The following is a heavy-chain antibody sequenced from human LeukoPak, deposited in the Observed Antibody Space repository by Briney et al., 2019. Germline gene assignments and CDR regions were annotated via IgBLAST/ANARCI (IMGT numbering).Heavy chain of an antibody. CDR2: ISGSGGST. Sequence: PGGSLRLSCAASGFTFSSYAMSWVRQAPGKGLEWVSAISGSGGSTYYADSVKGRFTISRDNSKNTLYLQMNSLRAEDTAVYYCAKDPYSSSWLYNWFDPWGQGTLVTVSS. J-gene: IGHJ5*02. CDR3: AKDPYSSSWLYNWFDP. V-gene: IGHV3-23*01. D-gene: IGHD6-13*01. CDR1: GFTFSSYA.